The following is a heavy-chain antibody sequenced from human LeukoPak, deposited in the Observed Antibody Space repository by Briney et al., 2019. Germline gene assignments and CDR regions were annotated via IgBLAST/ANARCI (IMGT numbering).Heavy chain of an antibody. CDR3: ATYSSNLGCLDS. D-gene: IGHD6-13*01. CDR1: GGFFSGYY. V-gene: IGHV4-34*01. Sequence: PSETLSLTCAVYGGFFSGYYWSWIRQPPGKGLEWIGEIDRSGSTNYNPSLKSRVTISVDTSKNQFSLKLSFVSAADTAVYYCATYSSNLGCLDSWGQGTLVTVSS. CDR2: IDRSGST. J-gene: IGHJ5*01.